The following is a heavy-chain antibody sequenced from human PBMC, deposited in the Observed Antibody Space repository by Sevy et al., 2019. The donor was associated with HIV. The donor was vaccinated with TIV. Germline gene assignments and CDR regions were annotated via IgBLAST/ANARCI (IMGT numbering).Heavy chain of an antibody. CDR2: ISGSGGST. CDR3: ARDTVPGYSSSCPDY. D-gene: IGHD6-13*01. Sequence: GGSLRLSCAASGFTFSSYAMSWVRQAPGKGLEWVSAISGSGGSTYYADSVKGRFTISRDNSKNTLYLQMNSLRAEDTAVYYCARDTVPGYSSSCPDYWGQGTLVTVSS. CDR1: GFTFSSYA. V-gene: IGHV3-23*01. J-gene: IGHJ4*02.